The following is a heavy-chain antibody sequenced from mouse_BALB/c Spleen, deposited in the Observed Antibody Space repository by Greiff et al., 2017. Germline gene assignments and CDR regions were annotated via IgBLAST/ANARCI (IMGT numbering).Heavy chain of an antibody. D-gene: IGHD2-2*01. CDR3: ARSDGYDWFAY. CDR1: GYTFTSYW. J-gene: IGHJ3*01. Sequence: QVQLQQPGAELVKPGASVKLSCKASGYTFTSYWMHWVKQRPGQGLEWIGEIDPSDSYTNYNQKFKGKATLTVDKSSSTAYMQLSSLTSEDSAVYYCARSDGYDWFAYWGQGTLVTVSA. CDR2: IDPSDSYT. V-gene: IGHV1-69*02.